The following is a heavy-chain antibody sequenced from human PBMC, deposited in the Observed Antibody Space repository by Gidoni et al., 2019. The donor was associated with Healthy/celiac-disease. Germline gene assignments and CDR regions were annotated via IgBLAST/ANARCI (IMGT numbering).Heavy chain of an antibody. CDR2: ISGSGGST. J-gene: IGHJ5*02. CDR3: AKDGGYSYGGGRWFDP. V-gene: IGHV3-23*01. CDR1: GVTFSRYA. Sequence: EVQLLESGGGLVQPGGSLRLSCAASGVTFSRYAMSWGRQAPGEGLEWVSAISGSGGSTYYADSVKGRFTISRDNSKNTLYLQMNSLRAEDTAVYYCAKDGGYSYGGGRWFDPWGQGTLVTVSS. D-gene: IGHD5-18*01.